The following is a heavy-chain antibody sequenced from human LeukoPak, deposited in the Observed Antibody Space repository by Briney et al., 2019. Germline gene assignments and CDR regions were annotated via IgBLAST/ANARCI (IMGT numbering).Heavy chain of an antibody. Sequence: GGSLRLSCAASGFTVSSNYMSWVRQAPGKGLEWASVIYSGGSTYYADSVKGRFTISRDNSKNTLYLQMNSLRAEDTAVYYCARDAVSGDAFDIWGQGTMVTVSS. J-gene: IGHJ3*02. CDR3: ARDAVSGDAFDI. V-gene: IGHV3-53*01. CDR1: GFTVSSNY. D-gene: IGHD3-22*01. CDR2: IYSGGST.